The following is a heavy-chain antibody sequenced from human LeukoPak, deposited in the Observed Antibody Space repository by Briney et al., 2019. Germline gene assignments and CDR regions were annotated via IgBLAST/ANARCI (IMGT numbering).Heavy chain of an antibody. Sequence: PSETLSLTCTVSGVSISSYYWSWIRQPPGKGPEWIGYISYSGSTNSNSSLKSRVTTSVDTSKNQFSLKLSSVTAADTAVYYCARTFGRGPRYFDLWGRGTLVTVSS. CDR1: GVSISSYY. J-gene: IGHJ2*01. CDR3: ARTFGRGPRYFDL. V-gene: IGHV4-59*01. CDR2: ISYSGST. D-gene: IGHD3/OR15-3a*01.